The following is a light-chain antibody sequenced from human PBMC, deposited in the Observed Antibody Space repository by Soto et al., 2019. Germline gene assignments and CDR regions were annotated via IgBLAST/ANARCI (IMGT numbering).Light chain of an antibody. CDR2: AAS. CDR1: QNINTF. CDR3: QQSFSVPLFT. Sequence: DIQMTQSPSPLSASVGDRVTITCRASQNINTFLNWYQQKPGKAPKLLISAASTLQNGVPSRFSGSGSGIDFTLTIDSLQPEDFATYYCQQSFSVPLFTFGQGTKLEVK. J-gene: IGKJ2*01. V-gene: IGKV1-39*01.